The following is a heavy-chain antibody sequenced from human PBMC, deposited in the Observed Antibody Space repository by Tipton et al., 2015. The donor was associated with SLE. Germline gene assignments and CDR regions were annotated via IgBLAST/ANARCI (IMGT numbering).Heavy chain of an antibody. CDR2: INDSGST. V-gene: IGHV4-34*01. J-gene: IGHJ4*02. CDR3: AGEPESYYGDTKGDY. Sequence: GSLRLSCAVYGGSFSGYYWSWIRQPPGKGLEWIGEINDSGSTNYNPSLKSRVNISLDTSKNQFSLNLTSVTAADTAVYYCAGEPESYYGDTKGDYWGQGALVTVSS. CDR1: GGSFSGYY. D-gene: IGHD3-10*01.